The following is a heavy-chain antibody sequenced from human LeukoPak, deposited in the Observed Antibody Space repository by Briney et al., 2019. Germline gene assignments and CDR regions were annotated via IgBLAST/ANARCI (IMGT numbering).Heavy chain of an antibody. CDR3: ARDYPPCGYLH. D-gene: IGHD5-18*01. CDR1: GGSISSGSYY. CDR2: IYTSGST. Sequence: SETLSLTCTVSGGSISSGSYYWSWIRQPAGKGLELIGRIYTSGSTNYNPSLNSRVTISVDTSQNQSSLKLSSVTAADTAVYYCARDYPPCGYLHWGQGTLVTVSS. V-gene: IGHV4-61*02. J-gene: IGHJ4*02.